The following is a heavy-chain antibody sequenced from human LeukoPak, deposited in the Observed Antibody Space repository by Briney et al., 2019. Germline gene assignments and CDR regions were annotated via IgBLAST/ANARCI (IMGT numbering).Heavy chain of an antibody. D-gene: IGHD6-13*01. CDR1: GGSISSGRYY. Sequence: PSETLSLTCTVSGGSISSGRYYWGWIRQPPEKGLEWIGSIYYSGSTYNNPSLRSRVTISVDTSKNQFSLNLSSITAADTAVYYCARGVGIAAITGGAFDIWGQGTMVTVSS. V-gene: IGHV4-39*07. CDR3: ARGVGIAAITGGAFDI. CDR2: IYYSGST. J-gene: IGHJ3*02.